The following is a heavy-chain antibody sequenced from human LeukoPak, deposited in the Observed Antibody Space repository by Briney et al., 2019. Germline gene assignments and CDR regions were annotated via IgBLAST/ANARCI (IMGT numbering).Heavy chain of an antibody. CDR3: ASNDGRIRFLEFY. J-gene: IGHJ4*02. CDR2: IYYSGDT. V-gene: IGHV4-31*03. Sequence: SETLSLTCTVSGDSISSGGYYWNWIRPHPGKDLEWIGHIYYSGDTYYNPSLQSRVTISLDTTKNQFSLKLNSVTAADTAVYYCASNDGRIRFLEFYWGQGTLVTVSS. CDR1: GDSISSGGYY. D-gene: IGHD3-3*01.